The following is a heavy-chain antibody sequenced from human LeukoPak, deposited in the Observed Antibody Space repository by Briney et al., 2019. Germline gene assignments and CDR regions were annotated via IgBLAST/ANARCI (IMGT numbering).Heavy chain of an antibody. V-gene: IGHV4-30-2*01. D-gene: IGHD2-2*02. J-gene: IGHJ4*02. Sequence: SETLSLTCTVSGGSISSGGYYWSWIRQPPGKGLEWIGYIYHSGSTYYNPSLKSRVTISVDRSKNQFSLKLSSVTAADTAVYYCAKGSPVPPRYCSSTSCHIPFDYWGQGTLVTVSS. CDR2: IYHSGST. CDR1: GGSISSGGYY. CDR3: AKGSPVPPRYCSSTSCHIPFDY.